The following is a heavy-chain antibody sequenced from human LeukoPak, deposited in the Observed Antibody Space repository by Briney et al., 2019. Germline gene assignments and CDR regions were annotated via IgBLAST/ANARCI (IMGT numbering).Heavy chain of an antibody. CDR3: AGGWPQLVPY. Sequence: SKTLSLTCTVSGGSIRTYYWTWIRQSPGKGLEWIGYIYYSGSTNYNPSLKSRVTISVDTSKNQFSLKLSSVTAADTAVYYCAGGWPQLVPYWGQGTLVTVSS. J-gene: IGHJ4*02. CDR2: IYYSGST. CDR1: GGSIRTYY. D-gene: IGHD6-13*01. V-gene: IGHV4-59*01.